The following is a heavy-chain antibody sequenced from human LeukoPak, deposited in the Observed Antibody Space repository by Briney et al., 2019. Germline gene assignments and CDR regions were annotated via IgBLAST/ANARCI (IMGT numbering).Heavy chain of an antibody. Sequence: ASVKVSCKASGYTFTSYGISWVRQAPGQGLEWMGWISTHNGNTSYAQKFQGRVTMTTDTSMSTAYMELRSLRSDDTAVYYCARGASYVILTGYSYFDNWGQGTLVTVSS. CDR3: ARGASYVILTGYSYFDN. J-gene: IGHJ4*02. CDR1: GYTFTSYG. V-gene: IGHV1-18*01. D-gene: IGHD3-9*01. CDR2: ISTHNGNT.